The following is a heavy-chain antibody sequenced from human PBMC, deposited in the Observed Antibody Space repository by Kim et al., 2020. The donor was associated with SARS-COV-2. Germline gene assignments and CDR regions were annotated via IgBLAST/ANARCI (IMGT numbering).Heavy chain of an antibody. D-gene: IGHD3-3*01. V-gene: IGHV3-30*02. Sequence: VKGRCTISRDNSKNTLYLQMNSLRAEDTAVYYCAKGRLLRFLEWFPDFDYWGQGTLVTVSS. J-gene: IGHJ4*02. CDR3: AKGRLLRFLEWFPDFDY.